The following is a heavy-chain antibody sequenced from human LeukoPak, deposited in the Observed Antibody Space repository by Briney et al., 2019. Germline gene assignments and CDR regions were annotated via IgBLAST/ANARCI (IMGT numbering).Heavy chain of an antibody. D-gene: IGHD3-22*01. CDR2: ISGSGGST. J-gene: IGHJ4*02. CDR1: GFTFSSYA. V-gene: IGHV3-23*01. CDR3: APWGADYYDSSGYPPPIAY. Sequence: PGGSLRLSCAASGFTFSSYAMSWVRQAPGKGLEWVSAISGSGGSTYYADSVKGWFTISRDNSKNTLYLQMNSLRAEDTAVYYCAPWGADYYDSSGYPPPIAYWGQGTLVTVSS.